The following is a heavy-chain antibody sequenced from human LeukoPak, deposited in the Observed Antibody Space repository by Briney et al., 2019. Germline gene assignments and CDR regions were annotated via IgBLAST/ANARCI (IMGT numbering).Heavy chain of an antibody. V-gene: IGHV3-30-3*01. CDR1: GFTFSSYA. D-gene: IGHD2-2*01. CDR2: ISYDGSNK. Sequence: GRSLRLSCAASGFTFSSYAMHWVRQAPGKGLEGVAVISYDGSNKYYAASVKGRFTISRDNSKNTLYLQMNSLRAEDTAVYYCAREDCSSTSCLTFDYWGQGTLVTVSS. J-gene: IGHJ4*02. CDR3: AREDCSSTSCLTFDY.